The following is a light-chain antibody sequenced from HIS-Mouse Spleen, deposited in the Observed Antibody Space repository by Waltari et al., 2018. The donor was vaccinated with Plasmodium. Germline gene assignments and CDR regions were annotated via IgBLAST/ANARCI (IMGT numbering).Light chain of an antibody. CDR3: QQYNNWPRGT. CDR2: RAS. Sequence: EIVMTQSPATLSVSPGARATLSCRASQSVSSHLACYQQKPGHAPRLLSYRASTRATVIPARFSGSGSGTEFTLTISSMQSEDFAVYYCQQYNNWPRGTFGQGTKVEIK. J-gene: IGKJ1*01. CDR1: QSVSSH. V-gene: IGKV3-15*01.